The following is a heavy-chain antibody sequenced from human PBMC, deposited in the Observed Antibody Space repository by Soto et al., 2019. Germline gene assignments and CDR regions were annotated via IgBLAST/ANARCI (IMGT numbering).Heavy chain of an antibody. CDR3: ARVGSSGWSPDY. V-gene: IGHV4-59*11. Sequence: ETLSLTCTVSGGSISGHYWIWIRQPPGEGMEWIGYIFYSGSTTYNNNPSLKSRVSISVDTSKNQFYLRLSSVAAADTAVYYCARVGSSGWSPDYWGQGTLVTVSS. CDR1: GGSISGHY. D-gene: IGHD6-19*01. CDR2: IFYSGSTTY. J-gene: IGHJ4*02.